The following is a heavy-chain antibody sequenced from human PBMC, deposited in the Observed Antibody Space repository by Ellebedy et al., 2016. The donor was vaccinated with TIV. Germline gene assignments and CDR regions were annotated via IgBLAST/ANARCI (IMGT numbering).Heavy chain of an antibody. CDR3: ARRPLWFGEGGFDP. CDR1: GGSISSNY. V-gene: IGHV4-4*08. Sequence: MPSETLSLTCTVSGGSISSNYWDWIRQPPGKGLEWIGYIYNSVITNYNPSLKSRVAISVDTSKNQFSLKLSSVTAADTAVYYCARRPLWFGEGGFDPWGQGTLVTVSS. J-gene: IGHJ5*02. CDR2: IYNSVIT. D-gene: IGHD3-10*01.